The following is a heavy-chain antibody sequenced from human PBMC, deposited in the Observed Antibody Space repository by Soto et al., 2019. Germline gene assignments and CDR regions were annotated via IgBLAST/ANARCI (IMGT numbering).Heavy chain of an antibody. D-gene: IGHD3-3*01. CDR3: ARDGWHDFGSGYYTDYYYGMDV. V-gene: IGHV3-21*01. Sequence: GGSLRLSCAASGFTFSSYSMNWVRQAPGKGLEWVSSISSSSSYIYYADSVKGRFTISRDNAKNSLYLQMNSLRAEDTAVYYCARDGWHDFGSGYYTDYYYGMDVWGQGTTVTVSS. CDR1: GFTFSSYS. CDR2: ISSSSSYI. J-gene: IGHJ6*02.